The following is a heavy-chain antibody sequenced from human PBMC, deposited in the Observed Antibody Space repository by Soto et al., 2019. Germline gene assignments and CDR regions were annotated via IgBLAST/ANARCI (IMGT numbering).Heavy chain of an antibody. V-gene: IGHV4-59*08. D-gene: IGHD1-7*01. CDR1: GGSISSYY. CDR2: IYYSGST. Sequence: SETLSLTCTVSGGSISSYYWSWIRQPPGKGLEWIGYIYYSGSTNYNPSLKSRVTMSVDTSKNQFSLKLSSVTAADTAVYYCARSNWNYSSFYMDVWGKGTTVTVSS. J-gene: IGHJ6*03. CDR3: ARSNWNYSSFYMDV.